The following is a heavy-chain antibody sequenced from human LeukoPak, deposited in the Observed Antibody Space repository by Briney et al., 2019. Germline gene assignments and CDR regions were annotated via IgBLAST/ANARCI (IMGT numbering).Heavy chain of an antibody. CDR2: ISYDGSNK. CDR1: GFTFSSYG. V-gene: IGHV3-30*18. CDR3: AKGHSNYRSDWFDP. D-gene: IGHD4-11*01. J-gene: IGHJ5*02. Sequence: GGSLRLSCAASGFTFSSYGMHWVRHAPGKGLEWVAVISYDGSNKYYADSVKGRFTISRDNSKNTLFLQMHSLKTEDTAVYYCAKGHSNYRSDWFDPWGQGTLVTVSS.